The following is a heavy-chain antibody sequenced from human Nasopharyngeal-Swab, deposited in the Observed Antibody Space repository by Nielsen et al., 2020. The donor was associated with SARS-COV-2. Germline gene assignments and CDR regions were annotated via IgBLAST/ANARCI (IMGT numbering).Heavy chain of an antibody. CDR3: AKAYLVAAAGTMGY. CDR2: ISGSGGST. D-gene: IGHD6-13*01. V-gene: IGHV3-23*01. Sequence: GESLKLSCAASGFTFSSYAMSWVRQAPGKGLEWVSAISGSGGSTYYADSVKGRFTISRDNSKNTLYLQMNSLRAEDTAVYYCAKAYLVAAAGTMGYWGQGTLVTVSS. CDR1: GFTFSSYA. J-gene: IGHJ4*02.